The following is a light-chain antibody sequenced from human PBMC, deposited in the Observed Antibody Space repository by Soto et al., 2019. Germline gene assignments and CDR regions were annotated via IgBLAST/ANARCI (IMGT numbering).Light chain of an antibody. Sequence: DIQMTQSPSTLSASVGDRISITCRASQSISSWLAWYQQKPGKAPKVLIYQASILESGVPPRFSGSGSGTEFPLTISSLQPDDFATYYCLQYQGYWTFGQGTKVEIK. CDR1: QSISSW. CDR3: LQYQGYWT. V-gene: IGKV1-5*03. J-gene: IGKJ1*01. CDR2: QAS.